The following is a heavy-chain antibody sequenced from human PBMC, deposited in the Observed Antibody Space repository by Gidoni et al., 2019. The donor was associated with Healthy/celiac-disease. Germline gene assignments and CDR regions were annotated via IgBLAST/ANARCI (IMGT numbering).Heavy chain of an antibody. CDR1: GGSISSGDYY. D-gene: IGHD3-10*01. J-gene: IGHJ5*02. Sequence: QVQLQESGPGLVKPSQTLSLTCTVSGGSISSGDYYWSWIRQPPGKGLEWIGYIYYSGSTYYHPSLKSRVTISVDTSKNQFSLNLISVTAADTAVYYCARGGKRITMVRGVIVWFDPWGQGTLVTVSS. CDR3: ARGGKRITMVRGVIVWFDP. V-gene: IGHV4-30-4*01. CDR2: IYYSGST.